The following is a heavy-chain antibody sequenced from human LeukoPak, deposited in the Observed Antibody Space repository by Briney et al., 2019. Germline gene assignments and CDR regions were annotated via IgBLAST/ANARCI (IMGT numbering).Heavy chain of an antibody. D-gene: IGHD5-24*01. CDR1: GLTFRSFW. CDR2: INQDGSEK. Sequence: GGSLRLSCAVSGLTFRSFWMSWVRQAPGKGLEWVANINQDGSEKYFVDSVKGRFTISRDNSKNSLHLQMNTLRAEDTALYYCARERDGRFFDYWRQGTLVTISS. J-gene: IGHJ4*02. V-gene: IGHV3-7*01. CDR3: ARERDGRFFDY.